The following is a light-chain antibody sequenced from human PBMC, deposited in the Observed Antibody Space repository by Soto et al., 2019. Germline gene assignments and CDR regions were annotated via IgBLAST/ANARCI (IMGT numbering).Light chain of an antibody. CDR2: DAS. Sequence: ESVLTQSPATLSLSPGERATLSCRASPSVSNSLAWYQHKPGQAPRLLIYDASNRATGVPTRFSGSGSGTDFTLTISSLEPEDFAVYYCQQFNTSPWTFGQGTKVEIK. CDR3: QQFNTSPWT. J-gene: IGKJ1*01. V-gene: IGKV3-11*01. CDR1: PSVSNS.